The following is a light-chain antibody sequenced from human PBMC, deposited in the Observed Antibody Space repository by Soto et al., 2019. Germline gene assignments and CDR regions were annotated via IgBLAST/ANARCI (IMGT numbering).Light chain of an antibody. CDR3: QQANTCLPT. CDR2: AAS. J-gene: IGKJ4*01. Sequence: DIQMTQSPSSVSASVGDRVTITCRASQGISSWLTWYQQKPGKAPKLLIFAASSLQSGFPARFSGSGSGTDFTLTISSLQPEDFATYSCQQANTCLPTFGGGTKVEIK. V-gene: IGKV1-12*01. CDR1: QGISSW.